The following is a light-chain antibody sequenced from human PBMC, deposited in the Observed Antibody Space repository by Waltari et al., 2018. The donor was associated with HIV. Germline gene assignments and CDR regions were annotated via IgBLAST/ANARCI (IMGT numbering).Light chain of an antibody. Sequence: QSALTQPASVSGSPGQWITISCTGTNSDIGVYNFVSWYQQHPGKAPKLIIFEVSNRPSGVSHRFSGSKSGNTASLTISGLQAEDEADYYCSSYRNSRTWVFGGGTKLTVL. V-gene: IGLV2-14*01. J-gene: IGLJ3*02. CDR2: EVS. CDR3: SSYRNSRTWV. CDR1: NSDIGVYNF.